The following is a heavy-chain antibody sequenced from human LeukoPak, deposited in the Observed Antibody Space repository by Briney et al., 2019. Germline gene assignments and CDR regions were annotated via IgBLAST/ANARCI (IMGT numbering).Heavy chain of an antibody. J-gene: IGHJ4*02. Sequence: PGGSLRLSCAASGFTFSDYNMNWVRQAPGKGLEWLSYICGSGTSGNVVYYAGSVKGRFIISRDNARNSLDLQMNSVRAEDTAVYYCARGSYECSGYYSGAGARADYWGQGTLVTVSS. V-gene: IGHV3-48*01. CDR2: ICGSGTSGNVV. D-gene: IGHD3-22*01. CDR3: ARGSYECSGYYSGAGARADY. CDR1: GFTFSDYN.